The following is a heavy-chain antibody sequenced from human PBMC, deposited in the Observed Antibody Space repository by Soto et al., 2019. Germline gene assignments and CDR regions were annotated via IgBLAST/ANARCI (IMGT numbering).Heavy chain of an antibody. Sequence: QVQLVQSGAEVKKPGSSVKASCKASGGTFSSYAISWVRQAPGQGLAWMGGIIPIFGTANYAQKFQGRVTITADESASTAYLELSSLRSEDTAVYFCARGGYWGDFDYWGQGTLVTVSS. CDR2: IIPIFGTA. D-gene: IGHD3-16*01. V-gene: IGHV1-69*01. CDR1: GGTFSSYA. J-gene: IGHJ4*02. CDR3: ARGGYWGDFDY.